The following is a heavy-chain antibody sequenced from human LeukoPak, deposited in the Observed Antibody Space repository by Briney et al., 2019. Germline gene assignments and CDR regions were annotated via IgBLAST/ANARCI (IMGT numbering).Heavy chain of an antibody. J-gene: IGHJ4*02. CDR1: GFTFSSYG. D-gene: IGHD5-24*01. V-gene: IGHV3-30*18. CDR3: AKETEEMATITDY. Sequence: GGSLRLSCAASGFTFSSYGMHWVRQAPGKGMEWVAVISYDGSNKYYADSVKGRFTISRDNSKNTLYLQMNSLRAEDTAVYYCAKETEEMATITDYWGQGTLVTVSS. CDR2: ISYDGSNK.